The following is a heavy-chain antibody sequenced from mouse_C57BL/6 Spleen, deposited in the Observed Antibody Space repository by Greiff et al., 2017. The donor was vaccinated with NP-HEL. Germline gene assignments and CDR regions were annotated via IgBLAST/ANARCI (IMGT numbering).Heavy chain of an antibody. CDR3: ARGRYDVYYDAMGY. J-gene: IGHJ4*01. D-gene: IGHD2-3*01. Sequence: QVQLQQSGPELVKPGASVKISCKASGYSFTSYYIHWVKQRPGQGLEWIGWIYPGSGNPKYNEKFKGQATLTADTSSSTAYMQLSSRTSEDSAVYYCARGRYDVYYDAMGYWGQGTSVTVSS. V-gene: IGHV1-66*01. CDR2: IYPGSGNP. CDR1: GYSFTSYY.